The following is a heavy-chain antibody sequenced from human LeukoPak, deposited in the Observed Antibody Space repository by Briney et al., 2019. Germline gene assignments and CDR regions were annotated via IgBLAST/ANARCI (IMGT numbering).Heavy chain of an antibody. CDR2: INPNSGGT. CDR1: GYTFTSYY. D-gene: IGHD3-22*01. Sequence: GASVKVSCKASGYTFTSYYIHWARQAPGQGLEWMGWINPNSGGTNTAQKFQGRVTMTRDTSLNTAYMELSRLRSDDTAVYYCARVNNYYDSSGYLYYFDNWGQGTLVTVSS. J-gene: IGHJ4*02. V-gene: IGHV1-2*02. CDR3: ARVNNYYDSSGYLYYFDN.